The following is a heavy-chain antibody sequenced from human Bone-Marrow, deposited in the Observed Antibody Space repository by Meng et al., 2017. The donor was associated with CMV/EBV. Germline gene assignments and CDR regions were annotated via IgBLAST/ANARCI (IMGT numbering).Heavy chain of an antibody. J-gene: IGHJ6*02. V-gene: IGHV1-8*01. CDR1: GYTFTSYD. CDR3: ARTSGLTIFGVSGYYYYCMDV. Sequence: ASVKVSCKASGYTFTSYDINWVRQATGQGLEWMGWMNPNSGNTGYAQKFQGRVTMTRNTSISTAYMELSSLRSEDTAVYYCARTSGLTIFGVSGYYYYCMDVWRQGTTVTVSS. CDR2: MNPNSGNT. D-gene: IGHD3-3*01.